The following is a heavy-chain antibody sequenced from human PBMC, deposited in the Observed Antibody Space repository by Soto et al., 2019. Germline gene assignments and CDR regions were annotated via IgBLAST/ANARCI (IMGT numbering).Heavy chain of an antibody. CDR3: ARVCGGDCHYGMDV. Sequence: QVQLQESGPGLVKPSQTLSLTCTVYGGSISSGGYYWSWIRQHPGKGLEWIGYIHYSGSTYYNPSHKSRVTISVDTSKNQFSLKLSSVTAADTAVYYCARVCGGDCHYGMDVWGQWTTVTVSS. V-gene: IGHV4-31*03. CDR1: GGSISSGGYY. CDR2: IHYSGST. D-gene: IGHD2-21*02. J-gene: IGHJ6*02.